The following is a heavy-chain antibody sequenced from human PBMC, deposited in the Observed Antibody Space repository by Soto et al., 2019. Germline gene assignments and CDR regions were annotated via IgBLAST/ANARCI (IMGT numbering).Heavy chain of an antibody. CDR2: IRGSGGTS. D-gene: IGHD1-26*01. V-gene: IGHV3-23*01. J-gene: IGHJ4*02. CDR3: AKDPHRGSYQYNFDF. CDR1: GFTFSSYA. Sequence: EVQLLESGGGLVQPGGSLRLSCAASGFTFSSYAMSWVRQAPGKGLEWVSAIRGSGGTSYYADSVKGRFTISRDNSKNTLQLQMNSLRAEDMAVYFCAKDPHRGSYQYNFDFWGQGTLVTVSS.